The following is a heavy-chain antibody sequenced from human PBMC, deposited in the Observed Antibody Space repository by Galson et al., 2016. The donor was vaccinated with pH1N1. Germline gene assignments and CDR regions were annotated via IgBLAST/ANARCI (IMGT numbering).Heavy chain of an antibody. CDR1: GGPVSSGHYY. J-gene: IGHJ4*02. Sequence: SETLSLTCNVSGGPVSSGHYYWSWIRQFPGKGLEWIGYSFYSGTTKYNPSLENRVVISLDTSKTQCTLKLTSVSAADTAVYYCARERPYDLWGGYFDSWGQGVLVTVSS. CDR3: ARERPYDLWGGYFDS. D-gene: IGHD3-3*01. CDR2: SFYSGTT. V-gene: IGHV4-61*01.